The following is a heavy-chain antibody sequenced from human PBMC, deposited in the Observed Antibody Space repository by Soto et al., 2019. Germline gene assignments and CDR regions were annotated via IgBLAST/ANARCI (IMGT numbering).Heavy chain of an antibody. Sequence: QITLKESGPTLVKPTQTLTLTCTFSGFSLSTSGVGVGWIRQPPGKALEWLALIYWDDDKRYSPSLKSRLTITKDTSKNQVVLTMTNMDPVDTATYYCAHRLITIFEDWFDPWGQGTLVTVSS. J-gene: IGHJ5*02. D-gene: IGHD3-3*01. CDR3: AHRLITIFEDWFDP. CDR1: GFSLSTSGVG. V-gene: IGHV2-5*02. CDR2: IYWDDDK.